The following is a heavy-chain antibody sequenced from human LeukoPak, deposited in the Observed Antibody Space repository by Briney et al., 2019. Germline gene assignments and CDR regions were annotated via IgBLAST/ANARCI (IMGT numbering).Heavy chain of an antibody. V-gene: IGHV3-23*01. CDR3: AEQIVVVTAGMNYFDN. Sequence: GGSLRLSCAAAGFTFSSFAMNWVRQAPGKGLEWVSTITGSGSTTFYADSVKGRFTISRDNSKKTLLLQMNSLRAEDTAVYFCAEQIVVVTAGMNYFDNWGQGTLVTVSS. J-gene: IGHJ4*02. CDR2: ITGSGSTT. D-gene: IGHD2-15*01. CDR1: GFTFSSFA.